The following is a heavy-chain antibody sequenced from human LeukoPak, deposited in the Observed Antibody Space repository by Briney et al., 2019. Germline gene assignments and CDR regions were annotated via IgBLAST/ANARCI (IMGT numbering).Heavy chain of an antibody. CDR3: SCNFDY. Sequence: PSETLSLTCAVYGGSFSGYHWSWIRQPPGKGLEWIGEINHSGSTNYNPSLKSRVTISVDTSKNQFSLKLSSVTAADTAVYYCSCNFDYWGQGTLVTVSS. D-gene: IGHD6-6*01. CDR2: INHSGST. V-gene: IGHV4-34*01. CDR1: GGSFSGYH. J-gene: IGHJ4*02.